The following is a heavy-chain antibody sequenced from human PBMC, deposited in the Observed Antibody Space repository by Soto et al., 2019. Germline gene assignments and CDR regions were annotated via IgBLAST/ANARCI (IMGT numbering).Heavy chain of an antibody. D-gene: IGHD3-10*01. V-gene: IGHV3-30*18. Sequence: QVQLVESGGGVVQPGRSLRLSCAASGFTFSSYGMHWVRQAPGKGLEWVAVISYDGSNKYYADSVKGRFTRSRDNTKNKLYLQMNSLRAEDTAVYYCANLLTGFGELSALTYYFYMDVWGKGTTVTVSS. CDR1: GFTFSSYG. CDR3: ANLLTGFGELSALTYYFYMDV. CDR2: ISYDGSNK. J-gene: IGHJ6*03.